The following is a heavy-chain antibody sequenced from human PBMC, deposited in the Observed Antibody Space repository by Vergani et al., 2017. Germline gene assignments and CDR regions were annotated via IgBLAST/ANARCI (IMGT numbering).Heavy chain of an antibody. CDR3: ARERNAYYDFWSGYYTQYYFDY. D-gene: IGHD3-3*01. V-gene: IGHV3-20*04. Sequence: EVQLVESGGVVVQPGGSLRLSCAASGFTFDDYAMHWVRQAPGKGLEWVSLINWNGGSTGYADSVKGRFTISRDNAKNSLYLQMNSLRAEDTALYYCARERNAYYDFWSGYYTQYYFDYWGQGTLVTVSS. CDR2: INWNGGST. CDR1: GFTFDDYA. J-gene: IGHJ4*02.